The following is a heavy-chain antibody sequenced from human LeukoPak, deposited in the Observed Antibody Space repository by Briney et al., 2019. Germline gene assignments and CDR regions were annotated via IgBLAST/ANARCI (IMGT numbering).Heavy chain of an antibody. Sequence: GGSLRLSCAASGFTFSSYSMNWVRQAPGKGLEWVSSISSSSSYIYYADSVKGRFTISRDNAKNSLYLQMNSLRAEDTAVYYCARVRYLTPDAFDIWGQGTMVTVSS. V-gene: IGHV3-21*01. D-gene: IGHD3-16*02. J-gene: IGHJ3*02. CDR1: GFTFSSYS. CDR3: ARVRYLTPDAFDI. CDR2: ISSSSSYI.